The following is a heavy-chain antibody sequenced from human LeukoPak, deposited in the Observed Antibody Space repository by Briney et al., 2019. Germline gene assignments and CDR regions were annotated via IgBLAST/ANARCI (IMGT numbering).Heavy chain of an antibody. J-gene: IGHJ4*02. Sequence: SETLSLTCTVSGGAISSYYWSWIRQPPGKGLEWIGYIYYSGSTNYNPSLMSRVTISVDTSKNHFSLELSSVTAADTAVYYCAREPSTAAGIDYWGQGTLVTVSS. D-gene: IGHD6-13*01. CDR1: GGAISSYY. CDR3: AREPSTAAGIDY. V-gene: IGHV4-59*01. CDR2: IYYSGST.